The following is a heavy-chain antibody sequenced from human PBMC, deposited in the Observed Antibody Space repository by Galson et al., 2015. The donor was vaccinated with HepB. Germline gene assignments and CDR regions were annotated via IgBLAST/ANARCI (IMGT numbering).Heavy chain of an antibody. V-gene: IGHV3-21*01. CDR1: GFTFSSYS. Sequence: SLRLSCAASGFTFSSYSMNWVRQAPGKGLEWVSSISSSSSYIYYADSVKGRFTISRDNAKNSLYLQMNSLRAEDTAVYYCARVGVLAYCGGDCYSNPYYYYGMDVWGQGTTVTVSS. CDR2: ISSSSSYI. CDR3: ARVGVLAYCGGDCYSNPYYYYGMDV. D-gene: IGHD2-21*01. J-gene: IGHJ6*02.